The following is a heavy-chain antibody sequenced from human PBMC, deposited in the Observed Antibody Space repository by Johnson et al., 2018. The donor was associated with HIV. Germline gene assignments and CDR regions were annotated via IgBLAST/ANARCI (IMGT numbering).Heavy chain of an antibody. D-gene: IGHD3-9*01. CDR1: GFTFSSYW. Sequence: VQLVESGGGLVQPGGSLRLSCAASGFTFSSYWMSWVRQAPGKGLEWVANIKQDGSEKYYVDSVKGRFTISRDNDKNSLYLQMNSLRAEDTAVYYCARGGVLRYFDWLFEDAFDVWGQGTMVTVSS. CDR3: ARGGVLRYFDWLFEDAFDV. V-gene: IGHV3-7*01. CDR2: IKQDGSEK. J-gene: IGHJ3*01.